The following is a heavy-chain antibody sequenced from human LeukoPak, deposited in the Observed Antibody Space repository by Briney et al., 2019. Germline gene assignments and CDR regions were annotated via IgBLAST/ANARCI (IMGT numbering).Heavy chain of an antibody. J-gene: IGHJ4*02. D-gene: IGHD1-1*01. CDR3: AMVATGTMADY. CDR1: GVSISSYY. CDR2: ISSSGSA. Sequence: PSETLSLTCTVSGVSISSYYWSWVPRPAGKGLEWIGRISSSGSADYNPSLQSRVTMSVDTSKNQFSLKLSSVTAADTAVYYCAMVATGTMADYWGQGTLLTVSS. V-gene: IGHV4-4*07.